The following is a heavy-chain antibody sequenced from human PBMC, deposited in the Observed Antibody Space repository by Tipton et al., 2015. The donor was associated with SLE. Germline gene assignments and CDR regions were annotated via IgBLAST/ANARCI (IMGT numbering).Heavy chain of an antibody. CDR1: GYTFTSYG. CDR2: ISAYNGNT. D-gene: IGHD3-22*01. Sequence: QLVQSGPEVKKPGASVKVSCKASGYTFTSYGISWVRQAPGQGLEWMGWISAYNGNTNYAQKLQGRVTMTTDTSTSTAYMELSRLRSDDTAVYYCARDLRPRGYYDSSGYHDAFDIWGQGTMVTVSS. V-gene: IGHV1-18*04. CDR3: ARDLRPRGYYDSSGYHDAFDI. J-gene: IGHJ3*02.